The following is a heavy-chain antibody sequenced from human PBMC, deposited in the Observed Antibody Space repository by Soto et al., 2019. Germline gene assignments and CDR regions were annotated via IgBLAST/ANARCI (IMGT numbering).Heavy chain of an antibody. Sequence: QVQLQESGPRLVKPSETLSLTCTVSGGSLRSYYCSWFRQPPGKGLEWVGYINYSGDTYYNPSLKRRVTMSVDPTNNRYSLMLNPATATETAVYYCARQGFGELHGRVDVRGQGTTVTVSS. J-gene: IGHJ6*02. CDR2: INYSGDT. D-gene: IGHD3-10*01. CDR3: ARQGFGELHGRVDV. CDR1: GGSLRSYY. V-gene: IGHV4-59*08.